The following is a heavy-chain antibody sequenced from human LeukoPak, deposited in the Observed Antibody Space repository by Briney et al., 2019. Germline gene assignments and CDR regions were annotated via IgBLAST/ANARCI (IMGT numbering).Heavy chain of an antibody. D-gene: IGHD3-10*01. CDR2: IYYSGST. V-gene: IGHV4-59*01. J-gene: IGHJ3*02. CDR1: GGSISSYY. CDR3: ARAPGGYGSGSRGAFDI. Sequence: PSETLSLTCTVPGGSISSYYWSWIRQPPGKGLEWIGYIYYSGSTNYNPSLKSRVTISVDTSKNQFSLKLSSVTAADTAVYYCARAPGGYGSGSRGAFDIWGQGTMVTVSS.